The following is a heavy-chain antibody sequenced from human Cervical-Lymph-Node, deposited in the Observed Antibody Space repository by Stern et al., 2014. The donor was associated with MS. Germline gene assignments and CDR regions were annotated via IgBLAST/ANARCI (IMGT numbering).Heavy chain of an antibody. Sequence: EVQLVESGGGLVQPGGSLRLSCAASGFTFSSYAMSWVRQAPGKGLEWVSAISGGGGSTNYADSVKGRFTISRDNSKNTLYLQMNSLRAEDTAVYYCAKGDIVVVPAVMNYDYGMDVWGQGTTVTVSS. V-gene: IGHV3-23*04. D-gene: IGHD2-2*01. CDR3: AKGDIVVVPAVMNYDYGMDV. CDR2: ISGGGGST. J-gene: IGHJ6*02. CDR1: GFTFSSYA.